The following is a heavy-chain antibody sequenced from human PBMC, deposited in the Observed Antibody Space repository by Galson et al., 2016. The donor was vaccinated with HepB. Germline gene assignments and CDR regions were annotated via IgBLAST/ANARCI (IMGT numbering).Heavy chain of an antibody. Sequence: SVKVSCKASGYNFVYRTLHWVRQAPGQRLEWMGWINPGNGNTRYSQRFQGRVTITRDTSATTAYMALSGLKSEDTAIYYCAKDLPGALRAFGVWGQGTMVIVSS. J-gene: IGHJ3*01. V-gene: IGHV1-3*01. CDR1: GYNFVYRT. CDR2: INPGNGNT. D-gene: IGHD1-14*01. CDR3: AKDLPGALRAFGV.